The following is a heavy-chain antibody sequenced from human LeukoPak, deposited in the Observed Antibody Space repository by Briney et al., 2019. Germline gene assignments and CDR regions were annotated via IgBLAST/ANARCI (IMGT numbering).Heavy chain of an antibody. V-gene: IGHV3-23*01. J-gene: IGHJ4*02. CDR1: GFTFSRHP. D-gene: IGHD3-9*01. CDR2: INERGDIT. Sequence: GGSLILSCVASGFTFSRHPMSWVRQAPGNGLELVSAINERGDITKYADSVMRRFTISRDSSKNTLYLQMNSLRAEDTAVYYCARGDDISPGRVLEYWGRRTLVTVSS. CDR3: ARGDDISPGRVLEY.